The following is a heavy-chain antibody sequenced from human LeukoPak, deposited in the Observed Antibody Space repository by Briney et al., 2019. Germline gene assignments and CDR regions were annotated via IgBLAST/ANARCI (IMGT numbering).Heavy chain of an antibody. D-gene: IGHD6-13*01. CDR3: ARVAAAGRPLDY. CDR2: IYYSGST. J-gene: IGHJ4*02. V-gene: IGHV4-59*01. CDR1: GGSISSYY. Sequence: SETLSLTCAVSGGSISSYYWSWIRQPPGKGLEWIGYIYYSGSTNYNPSLKSRVTISVDTSKNQFSLKLSSVTAADTAVYYCARVAAAGRPLDYWGQGTLVTVSS.